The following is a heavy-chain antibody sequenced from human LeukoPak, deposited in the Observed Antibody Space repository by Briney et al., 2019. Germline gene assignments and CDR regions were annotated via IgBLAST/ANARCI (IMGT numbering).Heavy chain of an antibody. V-gene: IGHV4-34*01. CDR1: GGSFGGYY. J-gene: IGHJ2*01. Sequence: PSETLSLTCAVYGGSFGGYYWSWVRQPPGKGLEWIGEINHSGSTNYNPSLKSRVTISVDTSKNQFSLKLSSVTAADTAVYYCARGKKYSSSSGWYFDLWGRGTLVTVSS. CDR3: ARGKKYSSSSGWYFDL. D-gene: IGHD6-6*01. CDR2: INHSGST.